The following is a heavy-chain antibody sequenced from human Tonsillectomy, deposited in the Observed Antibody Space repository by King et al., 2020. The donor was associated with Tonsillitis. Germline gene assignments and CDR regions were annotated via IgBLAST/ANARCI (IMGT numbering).Heavy chain of an antibody. V-gene: IGHV4-59*08. CDR1: GGSISSDY. Sequence: QLQESGPGLVKPSETLSLTCTVSGGSISSDYWSWIRQAPGKGLEWIGYIYYSGSTNYNPSLKSRVTISVDRSKNQFSLKLSSVTAADTAVYYCARHGVVGPTSFEYWGQGTLVTVSS. CDR3: ARHGVVGPTSFEY. CDR2: IYYSGST. D-gene: IGHD2-15*01. J-gene: IGHJ4*02.